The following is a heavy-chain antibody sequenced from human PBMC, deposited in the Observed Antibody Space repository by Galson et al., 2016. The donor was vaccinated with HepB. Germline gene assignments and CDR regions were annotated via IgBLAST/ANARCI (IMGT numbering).Heavy chain of an antibody. Sequence: SLRLSCAASGFTFNRYTMNWVRQAPGKGLEWVAYISSSSGYIYYADSVKGRFTISRDNSNNTLYLQMTSLSPEDTAVYYCARELSLVPGKGGHFDLWGQGTLVTVSS. CDR1: GFTFNRYT. D-gene: IGHD6-19*01. CDR2: ISSSSGYI. V-gene: IGHV3-21*01. CDR3: ARELSLVPGKGGHFDL. J-gene: IGHJ5*02.